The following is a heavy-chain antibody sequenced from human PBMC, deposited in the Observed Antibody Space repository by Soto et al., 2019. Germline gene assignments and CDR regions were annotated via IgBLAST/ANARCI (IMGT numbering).Heavy chain of an antibody. Sequence: QVQLQESGPGLVKPSETLSLTCTVSGDSITNYYWGWIRQPPGKGLEWIGYMFYSGNTKYNSSLKSRVTISVDTSKNQFSLKLSSVTAADTAMYYCARVRFYGSGMCYFDSWGQGTLVTVSS. V-gene: IGHV4-59*01. J-gene: IGHJ4*02. CDR1: GDSITNYY. CDR2: MFYSGNT. D-gene: IGHD3-10*01. CDR3: ARVRFYGSGMCYFDS.